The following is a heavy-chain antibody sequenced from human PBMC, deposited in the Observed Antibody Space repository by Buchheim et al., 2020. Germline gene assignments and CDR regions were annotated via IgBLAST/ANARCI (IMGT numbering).Heavy chain of an antibody. CDR3: AREYGWLRSHNQYYYYGMDV. V-gene: IGHV3-21*01. D-gene: IGHD5-12*01. CDR2: ISSSSSYI. CDR1: GFTFSSYS. J-gene: IGHJ6*02. Sequence: EVQLVESGGGLVKPGGSLRLSCAASGFTFSSYSMNWVRQAPGKGLEWVSSISSSSSYIYYADSVKGRFTISRDNSKNTPYLQMNSLRAEDTAVYYCAREYGWLRSHNQYYYYGMDVWGQGTT.